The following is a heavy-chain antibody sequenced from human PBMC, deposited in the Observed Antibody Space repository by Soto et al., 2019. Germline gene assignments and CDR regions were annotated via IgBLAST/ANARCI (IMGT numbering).Heavy chain of an antibody. V-gene: IGHV3-21*01. CDR3: ARDTYYYGPGSYGP. CDR2: ISSSSSYI. J-gene: IGHJ5*02. CDR1: GFSFSSYS. D-gene: IGHD3-10*01. Sequence: EVQLVESGGGLVKPGGSLRLSCAASGFSFSSYSMNWVRQAPGKGLEWVSSISSSSSYIYYADSVKGRFTISRDNALNSLYLQLNSLRAEDTAVYYCARDTYYYGPGSYGPWGQGTLVTVSS.